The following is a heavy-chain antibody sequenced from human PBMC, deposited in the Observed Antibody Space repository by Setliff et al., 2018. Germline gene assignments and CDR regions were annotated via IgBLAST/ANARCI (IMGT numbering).Heavy chain of an antibody. CDR1: GASTNSGDYY. CDR3: ARRYFDSGSYFYFDY. Sequence: TLSLTCTVSGASTNSGDYYWSWIRQRPGKALEYIGYVDFSGKTDYNPSLKSRLTMSFDTSKNQFSLRLRSVSAADTAVYFCARRYFDSGSYFYFDYWGQGTLVTVS. V-gene: IGHV4-30-4*08. J-gene: IGHJ4*02. D-gene: IGHD3-10*01. CDR2: VDFSGKT.